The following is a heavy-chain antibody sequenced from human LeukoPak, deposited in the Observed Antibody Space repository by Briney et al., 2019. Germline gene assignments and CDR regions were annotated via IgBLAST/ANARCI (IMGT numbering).Heavy chain of an antibody. V-gene: IGHV4-39*01. J-gene: IGHJ4*02. CDR1: GGSISSSSYY. Sequence: SETLSLTCTVSGGSISSSSYYWGWIRQPPGKGLEWVGSIYYSGSTYYNPSLKSRVTISVDTSKNQFSLKLSSVTAADTAGYYYANAYGDYRYYFDYWGQGTLVTVSS. D-gene: IGHD4-17*01. CDR2: IYYSGST. CDR3: ANAYGDYRYYFDY.